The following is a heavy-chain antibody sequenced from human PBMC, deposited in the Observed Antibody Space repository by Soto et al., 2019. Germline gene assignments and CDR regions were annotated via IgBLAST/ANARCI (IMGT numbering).Heavy chain of an antibody. CDR2: ISAYNGNT. V-gene: IGHV1-18*01. CDR1: GYPFTSYX. CDR3: ARDEGIAVAVGYYYYGMDV. Sequence: GXSLKVSCKSSGYPFTSYXXSWVRQAPGQGLEWMGWISAYNGNTNYAQKLQGRVTMTTDTSTSTAYMELRSLRSDDTAVYYCARDEGIAVAVGYYYYGMDVWGQGTTVTVSS. J-gene: IGHJ6*02. D-gene: IGHD6-19*01.